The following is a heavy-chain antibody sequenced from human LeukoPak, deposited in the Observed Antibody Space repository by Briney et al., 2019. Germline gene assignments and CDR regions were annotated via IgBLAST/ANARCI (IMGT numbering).Heavy chain of an antibody. CDR3: ARGSSYRYYFDY. D-gene: IGHD5-18*01. CDR1: GGSISSYY. CDR2: IYYSGST. Sequence: SETLSLTCTVSGGSISSYYWSWIRQPPGKGLEGIGYIYYSGSTNYNPSLKSRVTISVDTSKNQFSLKLSSVTAADTAVYYCARGSSYRYYFDYWGQGTLVTVSS. V-gene: IGHV4-59*01. J-gene: IGHJ4*02.